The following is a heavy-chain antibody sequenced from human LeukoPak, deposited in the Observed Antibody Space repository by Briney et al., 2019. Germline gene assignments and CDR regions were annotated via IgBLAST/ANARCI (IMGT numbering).Heavy chain of an antibody. D-gene: IGHD5-18*01. CDR3: ARDYSYGYHFQH. V-gene: IGHV1-46*01. CDR2: INPSGGSK. J-gene: IGHJ1*01. CDR1: GYTFTSYY. Sequence: ASVKVSCKASGYTFTSYYMHWVRQAPGQGLEWVGIINPSGGSKSYAQKFQGRVTMTRDTSTSTVYMELSSLRSEDTAVYYCARDYSYGYHFQHWGQGTLVTVSS.